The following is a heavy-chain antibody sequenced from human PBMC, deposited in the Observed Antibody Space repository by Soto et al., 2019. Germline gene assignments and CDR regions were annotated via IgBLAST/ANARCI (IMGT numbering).Heavy chain of an antibody. Sequence: SQTLSLTCAISGDSVSSNRAAWNWIRQSPSRVLEWLGRTYYRSKWYNYYAVSFKIRITINPDTSKNQFSLQLNSVAPDDTAVYYCARAWGFSSGWYGSFSYGGQGTLVTVSS. D-gene: IGHD6-19*01. CDR2: TYYRSKWYN. CDR1: GDSVSSNRAA. CDR3: ARAWGFSSGWYGSFSY. J-gene: IGHJ4*02. V-gene: IGHV6-1*01.